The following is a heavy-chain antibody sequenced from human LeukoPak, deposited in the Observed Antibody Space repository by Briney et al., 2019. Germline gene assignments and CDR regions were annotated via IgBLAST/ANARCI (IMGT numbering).Heavy chain of an antibody. Sequence: SETLSLTCTVSGGSISSGSYYWSWIRQPAGKGLEWIGHISTSGDTNYNPSLKSRVTISLDTSKNQFSLKLSSVTAADTAVYYCASGVRRGFDPWGQGTLVTVSS. CDR1: GGSISSGSYY. V-gene: IGHV4-61*09. D-gene: IGHD1-14*01. CDR2: ISTSGDT. CDR3: ASGVRRGFDP. J-gene: IGHJ5*02.